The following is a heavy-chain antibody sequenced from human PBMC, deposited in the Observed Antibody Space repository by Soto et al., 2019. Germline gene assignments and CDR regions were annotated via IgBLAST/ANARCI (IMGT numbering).Heavy chain of an antibody. CDR3: ARRLNYYGSGSYYNSDYYGMDV. J-gene: IGHJ6*02. CDR1: GFTFNSYS. D-gene: IGHD3-10*01. V-gene: IGHV3-21*01. Sequence: GGSMRLSCAASGFTFNSYSMNWVRQAPGKRLEWVSSISSRSSDIYYADSVKGRFTISRDNAKKSLYLQMTSLRAEDAAVYYCARRLNYYGSGSYYNSDYYGMDVWGQGTTVTVSS. CDR2: ISSRSSDI.